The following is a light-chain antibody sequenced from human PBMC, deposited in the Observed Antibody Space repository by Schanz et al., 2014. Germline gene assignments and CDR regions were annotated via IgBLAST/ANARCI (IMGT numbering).Light chain of an antibody. Sequence: DIQMTQSPSTLSAFVGDRVTITCRASQSISTSLAWHQQKPGKAPKLLIYAASSLQSGVPSRFSGSGSGTDFTLTISSLQPDDSATYYCQRYNSYPCSFGQGTKLEIK. J-gene: IGKJ2*02. CDR2: AAS. CDR3: QRYNSYPCS. V-gene: IGKV1-5*01. CDR1: QSISTS.